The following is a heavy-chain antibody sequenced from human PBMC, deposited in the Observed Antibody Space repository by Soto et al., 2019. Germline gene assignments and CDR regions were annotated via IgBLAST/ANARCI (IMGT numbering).Heavy chain of an antibody. CDR2: ISSSSSYI. D-gene: IGHD6-6*01. Sequence: EVQLVESGGGLVQPGGSLRLSCAASGFTFSSYSMNWVRQAPWKGLEWVSSISSSSSYIYYADSVKGRFTISRDNAKNSLYLQMNSLRAEDTAVYYCAREDSSSSDLYYYYGMDVWGQGTTVTVSS. CDR3: AREDSSSSDLYYYYGMDV. V-gene: IGHV3-21*01. J-gene: IGHJ6*02. CDR1: GFTFSSYS.